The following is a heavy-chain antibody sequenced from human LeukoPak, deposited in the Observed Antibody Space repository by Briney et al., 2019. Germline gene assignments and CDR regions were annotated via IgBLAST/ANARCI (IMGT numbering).Heavy chain of an antibody. J-gene: IGHJ6*02. CDR3: ASDSSTTRGYYYYGMDV. CDR2: IIPIFGTA. CDR1: GGTFISYA. V-gene: IGHV1-69*01. D-gene: IGHD2-2*01. Sequence: SVTVSCTASGGTFISYAISWVRQAPGQGLEWMGGIIPIFGTANYAQKFQGRVTITADESTSTAYMELSSLRSEDTAVYYCASDSSTTRGYYYYGMDVWGQGTTVTVSS.